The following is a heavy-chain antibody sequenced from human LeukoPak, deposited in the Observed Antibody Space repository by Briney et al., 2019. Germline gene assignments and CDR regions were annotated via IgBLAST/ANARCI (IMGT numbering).Heavy chain of an antibody. CDR3: AKDIYCGGDCSHY. Sequence: GGSLRLSCAASGFTFSSYEMNWVRQAPGKGLEWVSYISSSGSTIYYADSVKGRFTISRDNSKNTLYLQMNSLRAEDTAVYYCAKDIYCGGDCSHYWGQGTLVTVSS. V-gene: IGHV3-48*03. CDR2: ISSSGSTI. CDR1: GFTFSSYE. J-gene: IGHJ4*02. D-gene: IGHD2-21*02.